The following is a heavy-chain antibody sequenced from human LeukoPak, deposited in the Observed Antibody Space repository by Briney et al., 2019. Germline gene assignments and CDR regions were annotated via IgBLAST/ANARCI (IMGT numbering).Heavy chain of an antibody. CDR1: GYTFSGYF. V-gene: IGHV1-2*02. Sequence: ASGKVSCKASGYTFSGYFIHWVRQAPGQGLEWMAWINPNSGDTNYAQKFRGRVTVTRDTSISTAYLELDRLRSDDTAKYYCARARTIPGYFDYWGQGTLVTVSS. J-gene: IGHJ4*02. CDR2: INPNSGDT. CDR3: ARARTIPGYFDY. D-gene: IGHD1-1*01.